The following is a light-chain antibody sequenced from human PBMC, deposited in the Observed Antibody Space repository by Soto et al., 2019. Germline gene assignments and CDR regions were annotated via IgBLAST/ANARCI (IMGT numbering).Light chain of an antibody. CDR3: ALWDDSLNGPV. J-gene: IGLJ3*02. CDR2: RSS. Sequence: QSVLTQPPSASGTTGQRITISCSGSSSNIGSHSVNWYQQLPGTAPKLLIYRSSQRPSGVPDRFSGSKSGTSASLAISGLQSGDEADYYCALWDDSLNGPVFGGGTKLTVL. CDR1: SSNIGSHS. V-gene: IGLV1-44*01.